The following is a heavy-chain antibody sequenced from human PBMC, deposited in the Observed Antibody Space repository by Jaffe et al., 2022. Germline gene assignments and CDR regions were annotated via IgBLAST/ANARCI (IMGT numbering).Heavy chain of an antibody. CDR1: GGTFSSYA. Sequence: QVQLVQSGAEVKKPGSSVKVSCKASGGTFSSYAISWVRQAPGQGLEWMGGIIPIFGTANYAQKFQGRVTITADESTSTAYMELSSLRSEDTAVYYCAREYDYIWGSYRYPFLDYWGQGTLVTVSS. CDR2: IIPIFGTA. CDR3: AREYDYIWGSYRYPFLDY. J-gene: IGHJ4*02. D-gene: IGHD3-16*02. V-gene: IGHV1-69*01.